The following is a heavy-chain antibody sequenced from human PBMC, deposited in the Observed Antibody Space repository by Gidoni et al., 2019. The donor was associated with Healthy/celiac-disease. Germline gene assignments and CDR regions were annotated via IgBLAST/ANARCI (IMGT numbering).Heavy chain of an antibody. Sequence: VQLVQSGSEVKKPGSWVKVSCKASGGTFSSYAISWVRQAPGQGLEWVGEIIPVFGTENYAQKVQGRFTITADESTSTAYMELSSLRSEDTAVYYCARGHRCMVRWYLPDYWGQGTLVTVSS. V-gene: IGHV1-69*01. CDR2: IIPVFGTE. CDR1: GGTFSSYA. D-gene: IGHD3-10*01. J-gene: IGHJ4*02. CDR3: ARGHRCMVRWYLPDY.